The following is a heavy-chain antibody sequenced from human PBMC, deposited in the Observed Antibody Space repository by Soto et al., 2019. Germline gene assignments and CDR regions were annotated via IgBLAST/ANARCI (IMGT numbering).Heavy chain of an antibody. D-gene: IGHD5-18*01. V-gene: IGHV1-18*01. Sequence: QVQLVQSGGEGKKPGASVKVSCKASGYTFTSYGISWVRQAPGQGLEWMGWINAYNGNTNYAQKVQGRVTMTTDTATSTAYMKLRSLRSDDTAVYYCARDVGYGLIDGWGQGTLVTVSS. CDR1: GYTFTSYG. J-gene: IGHJ4*02. CDR2: INAYNGNT. CDR3: ARDVGYGLIDG.